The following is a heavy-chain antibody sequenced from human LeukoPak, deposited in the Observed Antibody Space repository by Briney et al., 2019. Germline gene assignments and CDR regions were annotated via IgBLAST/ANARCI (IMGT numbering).Heavy chain of an antibody. Sequence: SETLSLTCAVSGGSISSYYWSWIRQPPGKGLEWIGEINHSGSTNYNPSLKSRVTISVDTSKNQFSLKLSSVTAADTAVYYCARSKGPYCSSTSCYGWFDPWGQGTLVTVSS. J-gene: IGHJ5*02. CDR3: ARSKGPYCSSTSCYGWFDP. CDR2: INHSGST. V-gene: IGHV4-34*01. D-gene: IGHD2-2*01. CDR1: GGSISSYY.